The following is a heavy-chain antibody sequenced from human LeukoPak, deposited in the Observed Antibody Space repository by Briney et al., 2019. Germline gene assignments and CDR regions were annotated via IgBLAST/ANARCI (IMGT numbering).Heavy chain of an antibody. V-gene: IGHV4-34*01. Sequence: SETLSLTCAVYGGSFSGYYWSWIRQPPGKGLEWIGEINHSGSTNYNPSLKSRVTISVDTSKNQFSLKLSSVTAADTAVYYCARSLYASSNNWSDPWGQGTLVTVSS. CDR3: ARSLYASSNNWSDP. J-gene: IGHJ5*02. D-gene: IGHD6-19*01. CDR1: GGSFSGYY. CDR2: INHSGST.